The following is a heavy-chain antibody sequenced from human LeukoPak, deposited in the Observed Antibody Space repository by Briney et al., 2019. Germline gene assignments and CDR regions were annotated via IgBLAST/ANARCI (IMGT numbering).Heavy chain of an antibody. CDR1: GFTFSSYE. D-gene: IGHD4-23*01. J-gene: IGHJ4*02. Sequence: GGSLGLSRAASGFTFSSYEMNWVRQAPGRGLEWVSYISSSGSTIYYADSVKGRFTISRDNAKNSLYLQMNSLRAEDTAVYYCARATVVKLDYWGQGTLVTVSS. V-gene: IGHV3-48*03. CDR3: ARATVVKLDY. CDR2: ISSSGSTI.